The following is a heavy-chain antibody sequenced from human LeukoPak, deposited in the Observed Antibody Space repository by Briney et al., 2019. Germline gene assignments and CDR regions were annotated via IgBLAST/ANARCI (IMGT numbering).Heavy chain of an antibody. CDR2: IYHSGTT. D-gene: IGHD6-6*01. V-gene: IGHV4-38-2*02. Sequence: NASETLSLTCTVSGYSISSGYYWGWIRQPPGMGLEWVGSIYHSGTTYYNPSLKSRVTISVDTSKNQFSLKLSSVTAADTAVYYCASAGEYSNSSLDSWGQGTLVTVSS. CDR3: ASAGEYSNSSLDS. J-gene: IGHJ4*02. CDR1: GYSISSGYY.